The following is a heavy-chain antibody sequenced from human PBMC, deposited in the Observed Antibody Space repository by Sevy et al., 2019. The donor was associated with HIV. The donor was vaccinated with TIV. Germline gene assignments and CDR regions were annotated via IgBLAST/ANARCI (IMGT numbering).Heavy chain of an antibody. CDR3: AKEKGSTVKGGSYYYYYGMDV. Sequence: GGSLRLSCAASGFTFSSYGMHWVLQAPGKGLEWVAFIRYDGSNKYYADSVKGRFTISRDNSKNTLYLQMNSLRAEDTAVYYCAKEKGSTVKGGSYYYYYGMDVWGQGTTVTVSS. CDR1: GFTFSSYG. J-gene: IGHJ6*02. CDR2: IRYDGSNK. D-gene: IGHD4-17*01. V-gene: IGHV3-30*02.